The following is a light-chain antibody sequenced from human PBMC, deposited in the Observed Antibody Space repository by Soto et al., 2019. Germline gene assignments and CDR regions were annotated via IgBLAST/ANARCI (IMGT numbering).Light chain of an antibody. CDR1: QGISSY. CDR3: QQLNSYPRT. Sequence: DIPLTQSPSFLSASVGARVTITCRASQGISSYLAWYQQKPGKAPKLLIYAASTLQSGVPSRFSGSGSGTEFTLTISSLQPEDFATYYCQQLNSYPRTFGQGTKLEIK. V-gene: IGKV1-9*01. J-gene: IGKJ2*01. CDR2: AAS.